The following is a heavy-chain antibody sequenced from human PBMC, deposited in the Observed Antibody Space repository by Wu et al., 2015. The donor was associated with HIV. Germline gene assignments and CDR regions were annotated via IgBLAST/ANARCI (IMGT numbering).Heavy chain of an antibody. V-gene: IGHV1-69*13. CDR2: ITPIFTKT. Sequence: QVRLEQSGAEVKQPGSSVKVSCRASGGTFTNNVVSWVRQAPGQGLEWMGRITPIFTKTNYAQNFQGRLTITADESTTTAYMELSSLTSEDTAVYYCARGSKYASDSYYKGFDYWGQGTLVTVS. D-gene: IGHD3-10*01. J-gene: IGHJ4*02. CDR1: GGTFTNNV. CDR3: ARGSKYASDSYYKGFDY.